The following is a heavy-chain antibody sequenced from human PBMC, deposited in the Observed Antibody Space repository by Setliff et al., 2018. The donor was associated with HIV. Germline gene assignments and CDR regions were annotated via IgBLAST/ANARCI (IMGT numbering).Heavy chain of an antibody. V-gene: IGHV4-34*01. D-gene: IGHD3-3*01. CDR2: INHSGSA. CDR1: GGSFSNYY. Sequence: SQTLSLTCAVYGGSFSNYYWSWIRQAPGKGLEWIGEINHSGSATYNPSLKSRVTISLDTPNNQFFLNMESVTAADTAVYYCARGGDGHYDFWNPHHYYMDVWAKGTSVTVSS. J-gene: IGHJ6*03. CDR3: ARGGDGHYDFWNPHHYYMDV.